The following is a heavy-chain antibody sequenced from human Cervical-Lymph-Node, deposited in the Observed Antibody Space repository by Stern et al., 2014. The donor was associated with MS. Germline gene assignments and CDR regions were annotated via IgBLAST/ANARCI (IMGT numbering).Heavy chain of an antibody. CDR2: INPSGGTT. V-gene: IGHV1-46*01. CDR3: ARRMSPGGMDV. J-gene: IGHJ6*02. Sequence: VQLVESGAEVRKPGASVKVSCTASGYTFTSYCMFWVRQAPGQGLEWMAIINPSGGTTDYAQKFQGRVTVTRDTSTSTVYMELRSLRSEDTAVYYCARRMSPGGMDVWGQGTTVTVSS. CDR1: GYTFTSYC.